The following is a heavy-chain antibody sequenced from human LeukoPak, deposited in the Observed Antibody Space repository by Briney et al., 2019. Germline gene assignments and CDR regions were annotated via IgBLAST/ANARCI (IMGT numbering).Heavy chain of an antibody. CDR3: ATGGGWWSPDY. D-gene: IGHD2-15*01. CDR1: GFTFSSYS. J-gene: IGHJ4*02. CDR2: IRSSSSYI. V-gene: IGHV3-21*01. Sequence: PGGSLRLSCAASGFTFSSYSMNWVRQAPGKGLEWVSSIRSSSSYIYYADSVKGRFTISRDNAKNSLYLQMNSLRAEDTTVYYCATGGGWWSPDYWGQGTLVTVSS.